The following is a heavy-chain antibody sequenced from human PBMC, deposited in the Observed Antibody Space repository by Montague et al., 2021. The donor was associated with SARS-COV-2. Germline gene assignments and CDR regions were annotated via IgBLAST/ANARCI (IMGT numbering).Heavy chain of an antibody. CDR1: GFIFGDYW. CDR2: IKLDGSDQ. Sequence: SLRLSCAASGFIFGDYWMSWVRQAPGKGLEWVANIKLDGSDQYYMDSVKGRFTVSRDNARNSLSLQMNSLRAEDTAVYYCVRATLNMDVWGEGTTVAVSS. J-gene: IGHJ6*03. V-gene: IGHV3-7*01. CDR3: VRATLNMDV.